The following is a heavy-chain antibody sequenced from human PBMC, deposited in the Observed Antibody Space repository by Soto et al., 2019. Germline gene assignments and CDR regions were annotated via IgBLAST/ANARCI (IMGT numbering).Heavy chain of an antibody. CDR3: ARGRVPNSSGYFPFDY. J-gene: IGHJ4*02. D-gene: IGHD3-22*01. CDR2: ISTFYGKT. V-gene: IGHV1-18*01. CDR1: GYTFISYG. Sequence: QVQLVQSGAEVKKPGASVKVSCKASGYTFISYGISWVRQAPGQGLEWMGWISTFYGKTNYAQNVQGRVTMTTDTSTTTAYMELRSLKSDDTAVYYCARGRVPNSSGYFPFDYWGQGTLVTVSS.